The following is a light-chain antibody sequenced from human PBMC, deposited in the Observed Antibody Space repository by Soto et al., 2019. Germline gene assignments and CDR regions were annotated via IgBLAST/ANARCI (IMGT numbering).Light chain of an antibody. CDR2: GAS. Sequence: DIVLTQSPGTLSLSPGERATLSCRASQSVSSSYLAWYQQKPGQAPRLLIYGASSRATGIPDRFSGSGSGTDFTLTISRLEREDFAVYYCQQYGSSPTFGQGTKLEIK. CDR3: QQYGSSPT. CDR1: QSVSSSY. V-gene: IGKV3-20*01. J-gene: IGKJ2*01.